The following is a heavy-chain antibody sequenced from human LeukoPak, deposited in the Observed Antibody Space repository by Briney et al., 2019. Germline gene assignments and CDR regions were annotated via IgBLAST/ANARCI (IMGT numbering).Heavy chain of an antibody. V-gene: IGHV3-48*03. CDR1: GFTFSSYE. CDR3: ARGGVAVSRDY. D-gene: IGHD2-15*01. J-gene: IGHJ4*02. CDR2: ISSSGSTI. Sequence: PGGSLRLSCAASGFTFSSYEMNWVRQAPGKGLEWVSYISSSGSTIYYADSVKGRFTISRDNAKNSVYLQMNSLRDEDTAVYYCARGGVAVSRDYWGQGTLVTVSS.